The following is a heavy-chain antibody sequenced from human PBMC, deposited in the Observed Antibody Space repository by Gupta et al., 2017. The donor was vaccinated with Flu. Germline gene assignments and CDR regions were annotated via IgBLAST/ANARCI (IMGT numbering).Heavy chain of an antibody. CDR3: ARGAPFPIVVVPAAILGAFDI. D-gene: IGHD2-2*02. Sequence: LMWIGEINHSGRTNYNPSLKSRVTISVDTSKNQISLKLNSVTAADTAVYYCARGAPFPIVVVPAAILGAFDIWGQGTMVTVSS. CDR2: INHSGRT. J-gene: IGHJ3*02. V-gene: IGHV4-34*01.